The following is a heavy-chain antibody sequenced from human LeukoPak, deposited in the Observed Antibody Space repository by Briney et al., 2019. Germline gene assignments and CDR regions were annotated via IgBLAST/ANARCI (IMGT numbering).Heavy chain of an antibody. D-gene: IGHD2-8*01. CDR3: ARDREWFFDY. V-gene: IGHV3-48*04. Sequence: GGSLRLSCAASGFSFSEHSMNWVRQAPGKGLEWVSNIRGSSSAMNYADSLKGRFTISRDNDKNSLYLEMSGLRAEDTAVYYCARDREWFFDYWGLGTLVSVSS. CDR2: IRGSSSAM. CDR1: GFSFSEHS. J-gene: IGHJ4*02.